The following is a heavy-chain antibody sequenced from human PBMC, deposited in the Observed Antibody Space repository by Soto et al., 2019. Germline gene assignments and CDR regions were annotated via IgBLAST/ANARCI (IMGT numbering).Heavy chain of an antibody. J-gene: IGHJ6*02. V-gene: IGHV4-31*03. CDR1: GTSISSVDND. Sequence: SRRLCVTSSVSGTSISSVDNDWHGVCQRPGKALERIGYIYHTGSTYYNQSLKSRLTILVDTSKHLFSLRLTGMTAADTAVYYCAREQVPTFEYYGMDVWGQGTTVT. CDR2: IYHTGST. CDR3: AREQVPTFEYYGMDV.